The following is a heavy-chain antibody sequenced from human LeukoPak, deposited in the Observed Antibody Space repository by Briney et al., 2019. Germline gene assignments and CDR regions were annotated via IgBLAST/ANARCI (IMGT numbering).Heavy chain of an antibody. CDR1: GFTFSDYY. CDR3: ARWDVPIVRYQLLCCSSDAFDI. V-gene: IGHV3-11*01. J-gene: IGHJ3*02. D-gene: IGHD2-2*01. CDR2: ISSSGSTI. Sequence: GGSLRLSCAASGFTFSDYYMSWIRQAPGKGLEWVSYISSSGSTIYYADSVKGRFTISRDNAKNSLYLQMNSLRAEDTAVYYCARWDVPIVRYQLLCCSSDAFDIWGQGTMVTVSS.